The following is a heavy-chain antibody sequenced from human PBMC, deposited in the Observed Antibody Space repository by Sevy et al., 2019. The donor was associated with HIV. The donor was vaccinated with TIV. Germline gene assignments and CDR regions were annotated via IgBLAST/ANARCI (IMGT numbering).Heavy chain of an antibody. D-gene: IGHD3-16*01. Sequence: SETLSLTCAVSEFSIGSGYFWAWIRQPPGKGLEWIGNIYYSGTTYFNPSLQSRVSLSVDTSSNQFSLKLRSVTAADTAVYYCAPRRDYARYWTYWGQGTMVTVSS. CDR2: IYYSGTT. CDR1: EFSIGSGYF. CDR3: APRRDYARYWTY. J-gene: IGHJ4*02. V-gene: IGHV4-38-2*01.